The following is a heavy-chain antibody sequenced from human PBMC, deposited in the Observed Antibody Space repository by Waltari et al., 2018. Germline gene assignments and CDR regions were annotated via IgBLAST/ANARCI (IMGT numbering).Heavy chain of an antibody. J-gene: IGHJ4*02. CDR2: ISGSGGST. Sequence: EVQLLESGGGMVQPGGSLRLSCAASGFTFSSYAMGWVRQAPGKGLEWVSAISGSGGSTYYADSVKGRFTISRDNSKNTLYLQMNSLRAEDTAVYYCAKGGGPNEWELLRLDYWGQGTLVTVSS. V-gene: IGHV3-23*01. CDR3: AKGGGPNEWELLRLDY. CDR1: GFTFSSYA. D-gene: IGHD1-26*01.